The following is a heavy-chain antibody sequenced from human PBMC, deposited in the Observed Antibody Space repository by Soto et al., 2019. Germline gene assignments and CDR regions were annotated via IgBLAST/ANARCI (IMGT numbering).Heavy chain of an antibody. J-gene: IGHJ4*02. D-gene: IGHD5-12*01. Sequence: QIQLVQSGAEMKKPGSSVKVSCKASVGTFSTYVINWVRLAPGQGLEWVGGFIPVSNRPSSAQKLQGRVTSSADESSRPAYMELSSLSSEDTAVYYCTKAIPMLRFFNSWGRGTLVTVSS. CDR2: FIPVSNRP. CDR1: VGTFSTYV. V-gene: IGHV1-69*01. CDR3: TKAIPMLRFFNS.